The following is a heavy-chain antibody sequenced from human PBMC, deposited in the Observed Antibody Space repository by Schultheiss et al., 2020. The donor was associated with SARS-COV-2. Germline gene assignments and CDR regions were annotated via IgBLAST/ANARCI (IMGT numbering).Heavy chain of an antibody. V-gene: IGHV3-7*01. J-gene: IGHJ6*02. D-gene: IGHD2-2*01. CDR2: IKQDGSEK. CDR3: ARDYCSSTSCYDDYYYGMDV. CDR1: GFTFSSYW. Sequence: GGSLRLSCAASGFTFSSYWMSWVRQAPGKGLEWVANIKQDGSEKYYVDSVKGRFTISRDNAKNSLYLQMNSLRAEDTAVYYCARDYCSSTSCYDDYYYGMDVWGQGTTVTVSS.